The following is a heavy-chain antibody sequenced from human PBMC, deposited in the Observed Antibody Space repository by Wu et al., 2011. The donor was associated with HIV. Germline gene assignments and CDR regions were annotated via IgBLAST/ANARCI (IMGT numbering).Heavy chain of an antibody. V-gene: IGHV1-18*01. J-gene: IGHJ1*01. Sequence: QIQLVQSGAEVQKPGASVTVSCKASGYTLISYGISWVRQAPGQGPEWMGWISAYNADTNYAQKFQGRVTMTADTSDDTAVYYCARDDRDLVTRSAYFQYWGQGTLVTVSS. D-gene: IGHD3-9*01. CDR3: FQY. CDR2: ISAYNADT. CDR1: GYTLISYG.